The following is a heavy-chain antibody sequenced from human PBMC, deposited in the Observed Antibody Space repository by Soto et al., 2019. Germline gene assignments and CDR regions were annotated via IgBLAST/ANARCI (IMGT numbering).Heavy chain of an antibody. Sequence: QVQLQESGPGLVKPSQTLSLTCTVPGASISSGDYSWSWIRQYPGQGLEWIGNIYYTGTTNYNPSFKSRLTISVDTSKNQFSLKLTSVTAADTAVYYCAKKGYCSNSSCFVGNNWFDPWGQGTRVTVSS. J-gene: IGHJ5*02. D-gene: IGHD2-2*01. CDR1: GASISSGDYS. CDR3: AKKGYCSNSSCFVGNNWFDP. CDR2: IYYTGTT. V-gene: IGHV4-31*03.